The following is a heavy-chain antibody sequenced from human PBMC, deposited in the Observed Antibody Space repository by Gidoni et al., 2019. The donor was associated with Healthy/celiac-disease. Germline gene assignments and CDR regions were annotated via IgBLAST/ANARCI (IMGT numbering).Heavy chain of an antibody. CDR1: GFTFSSYA. Sequence: EVQLLESGGGLVQPGGSLRLSCAASGFTFSSYAMNWVRQAPGNGLEWVSAISGSGGSTYYADSVKGRFTISRDNSKNTLYLQMNSLRAEDTAVYYCAKANFYDSSGYYNPNDAFDIWGQGTMVTVSS. CDR2: ISGSGGST. CDR3: AKANFYDSSGYYNPNDAFDI. J-gene: IGHJ3*02. V-gene: IGHV3-23*01. D-gene: IGHD3-22*01.